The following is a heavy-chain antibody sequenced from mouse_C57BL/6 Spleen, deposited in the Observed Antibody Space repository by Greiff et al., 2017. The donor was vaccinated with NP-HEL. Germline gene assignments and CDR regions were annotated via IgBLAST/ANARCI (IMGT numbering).Heavy chain of an antibody. CDR3: AKGSSFWYFDV. V-gene: IGHV1-7*01. CDR1: GYTFTSYW. Sequence: QVQLQQSGAELATPGASVKLSCKASGYTFTSYWMHWVQQRPGPGLAWIGYINPSSGYTKYNQKFKGKATLTADTSSSTAYMQLSSLTYEDSAVYYCAKGSSFWYFDVWGTGTTVTVSS. J-gene: IGHJ1*03. CDR2: INPSSGYT. D-gene: IGHD1-1*01.